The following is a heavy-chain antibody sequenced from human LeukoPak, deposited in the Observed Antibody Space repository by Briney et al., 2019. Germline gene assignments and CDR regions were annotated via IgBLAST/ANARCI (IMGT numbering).Heavy chain of an antibody. V-gene: IGHV1-69*13. CDR1: GGTFSSYA. CDR2: IIPTFGTA. D-gene: IGHD3-3*01. Sequence: ASVKVSCKASGGTFSSYAISWVRQAPGQGLEWMGGIIPTFGTANYAQKFQGRVTITADESTSTAYMELSSLRSEDTAVYYCARERDLDLWSDDAWFDPWGQGTLVTVSS. J-gene: IGHJ5*02. CDR3: ARERDLDLWSDDAWFDP.